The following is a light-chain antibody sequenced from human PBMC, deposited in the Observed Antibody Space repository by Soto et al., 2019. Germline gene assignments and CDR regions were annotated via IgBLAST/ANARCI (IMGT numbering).Light chain of an antibody. CDR2: EVT. Sequence: QSVLTQPPSASGSPGQSVTISCTGTSSDVGGYNYVSWYQQHPGKAPKLMIYEVTKRPSGVSHRFSGSKSGNTASLTISGLQPEDEADYYCCSFAGFNTYVFGTGNKVTVL. V-gene: IGLV2-8*01. CDR1: SSDVGGYNY. CDR3: CSFAGFNTYV. J-gene: IGLJ1*01.